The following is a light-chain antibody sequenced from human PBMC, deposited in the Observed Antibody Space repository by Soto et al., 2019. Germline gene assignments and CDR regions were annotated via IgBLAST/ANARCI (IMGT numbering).Light chain of an antibody. CDR3: QQHTDWPPIT. CDR1: QRISTN. Sequence: EIVMTQSPATLSVSPGESATLSCRASQRISTNLAWYQQKGGQPPRLLIYGASTRATGITQRFSGSGSGTDFTLTISSLQSEDFAVYYCQQHTDWPPITFGQGTRLEIK. J-gene: IGKJ5*01. CDR2: GAS. V-gene: IGKV3-15*01.